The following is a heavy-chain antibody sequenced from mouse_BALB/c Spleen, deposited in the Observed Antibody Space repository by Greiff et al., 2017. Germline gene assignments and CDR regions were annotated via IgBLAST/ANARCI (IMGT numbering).Heavy chain of an antibody. V-gene: IGHV2-2*02. CDR2: IWSGGST. D-gene: IGHD2-1*01. CDR3: ARSIYYGTYFDV. CDR1: GFSLTSYG. Sequence: VQLQQSGPGLVQPSQSLSITCTVSGFSLTSYGVHWVRQSPGKGLEWLGVIWSGGSTDYNAAFISRLSISKDNSKSQVFFKMNSLQANDTAIYYCARSIYYGTYFDVWGAGTTVTVSS. J-gene: IGHJ1*01.